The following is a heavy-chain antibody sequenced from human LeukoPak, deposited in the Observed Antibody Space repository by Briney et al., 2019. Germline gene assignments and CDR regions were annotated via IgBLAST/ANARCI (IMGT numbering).Heavy chain of an antibody. CDR3: AREGASSSFGY. Sequence: GGSLRLSCVGSGFSLSDYWMHWVRQAPGKGLEWVSVLYSGGNTYHADSVKGRFTISRDNSKNTLYLQMNSLRAEDTAVYYCAREGASSSFGYWGQGTLVTVSS. D-gene: IGHD6-13*01. J-gene: IGHJ4*02. V-gene: IGHV3-53*01. CDR1: GFSLSDYW. CDR2: LYSGGNT.